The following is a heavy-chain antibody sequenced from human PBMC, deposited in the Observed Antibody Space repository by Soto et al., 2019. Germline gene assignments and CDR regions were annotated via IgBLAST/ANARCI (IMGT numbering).Heavy chain of an antibody. CDR2: IYYSGST. V-gene: IGHV4-59*12. CDR1: GGSISSYY. Sequence: SETLSLTCTVSGGSISSYYWSWIRQPPGKGLEWIGYIYYSGSTNYNPSLKSRVTISVDTSKSQVSLQLNSVTPEDTAVYYCVRGQHSAFDYWGQGTLVTVSS. CDR3: VRGQHSAFDY. D-gene: IGHD3-3*02. J-gene: IGHJ4*02.